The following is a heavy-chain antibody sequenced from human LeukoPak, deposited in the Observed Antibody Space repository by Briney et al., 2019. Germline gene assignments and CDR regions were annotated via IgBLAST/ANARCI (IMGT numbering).Heavy chain of an antibody. D-gene: IGHD6-13*01. CDR2: IYYSGST. CDR1: GGSISSSSYY. J-gene: IGHJ5*02. CDR3: ARDLEQQLVPRSFFDP. V-gene: IGHV4-39*07. Sequence: SETLSLTCTVSGGSISSSSYYWGWIRQPPGKGLEWIGSIYYSGSTYYNPSLKSRVTISVDTSKNQFSLKLSSVTAADTAVYYCARDLEQQLVPRSFFDPWGQGTLVTVSS.